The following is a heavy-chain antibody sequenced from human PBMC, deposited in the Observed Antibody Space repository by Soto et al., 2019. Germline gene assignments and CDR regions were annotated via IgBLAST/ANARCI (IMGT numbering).Heavy chain of an antibody. CDR3: ARTRLPYWYEPYYFHY. CDR2: INHGGST. CDR1: GGSFSGYY. D-gene: IGHD1-1*01. J-gene: IGHJ4*02. Sequence: QVPLQQWGAGLLKPSETLSLTCAVYGGSFSGYYWSWIRQPPGKGLEWIGEINHGGSTNYNPSLKSRGTISVDTAQNQPCLQPSPATAADTAVYYCARTRLPYWYEPYYFHYWGQGTLVTVSS. V-gene: IGHV4-34*01.